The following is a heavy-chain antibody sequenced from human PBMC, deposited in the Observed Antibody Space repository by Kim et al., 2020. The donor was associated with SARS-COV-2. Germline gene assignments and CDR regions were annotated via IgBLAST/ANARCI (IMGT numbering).Heavy chain of an antibody. CDR1: GGSISSGDYF. J-gene: IGHJ6*02. Sequence: SETLSLTCIVSGGSISSGDYFWSWIRQPPGKGLDWIGYIYYSGGTYYNPSLKSRATISIDTSRNHFSLNLSSVTAADTAVYYCAIYRTKESTGGDGMDVWGQGTTVTVPS. CDR2: IYYSGGT. V-gene: IGHV4-30-4*01. D-gene: IGHD3-16*01. CDR3: AIYRTKESTGGDGMDV.